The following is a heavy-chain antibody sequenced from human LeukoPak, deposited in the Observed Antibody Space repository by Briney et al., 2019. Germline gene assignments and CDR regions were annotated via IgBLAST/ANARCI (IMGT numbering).Heavy chain of an antibody. J-gene: IGHJ4*02. Sequence: GGSLRLSCAASGFTFSSYSMNWVRQAPGKGLEWVSYISSSSSTIYYADSVKGRFTISRDNAKNSLYLQMNSLRAEDTAVYYCARDGTLWFGGFDYWGQGTLVTVSS. V-gene: IGHV3-48*01. CDR1: GFTFSSYS. D-gene: IGHD3-10*01. CDR3: ARDGTLWFGGFDY. CDR2: ISSSSSTI.